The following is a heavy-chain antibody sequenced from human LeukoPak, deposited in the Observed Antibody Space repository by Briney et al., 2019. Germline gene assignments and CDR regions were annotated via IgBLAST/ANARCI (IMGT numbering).Heavy chain of an antibody. V-gene: IGHV3-23*01. D-gene: IGHD2-21*02. CDR1: GFTFSSYA. J-gene: IGHJ4*02. CDR3: ASTASYCGSDCYSYLDY. Sequence: GGSLRLSCAASGFTFSSYAMSWVRQAPGMGLEWVSSIRDNGGKTYYADSVEGRFAISRDNSKNTLFLQMDSLRADDTAVYYCASTASYCGSDCYSYLDYWGQGILVTVFS. CDR2: IRDNGGKT.